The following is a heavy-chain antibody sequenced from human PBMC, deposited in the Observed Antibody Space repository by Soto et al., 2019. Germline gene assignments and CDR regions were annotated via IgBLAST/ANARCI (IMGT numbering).Heavy chain of an antibody. CDR2: IYYSGST. V-gene: IGHV4-39*01. CDR3: ARRRGDWSYGLYYFDY. CDR1: GGSISSSSYY. D-gene: IGHD1-7*01. J-gene: IGHJ4*02. Sequence: SETLSLTCTVSGGSISSSSYYWGWIRQPPGKGLEWIGSIYYSGSTYYNPSLKSRVTISVDTSKNQFSLKLSSVTAADTAVYYCARRRGDWSYGLYYFDYWGQGALVTVSS.